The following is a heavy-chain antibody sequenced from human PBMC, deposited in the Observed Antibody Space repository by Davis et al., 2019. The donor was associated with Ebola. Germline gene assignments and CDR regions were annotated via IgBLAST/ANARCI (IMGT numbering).Heavy chain of an antibody. D-gene: IGHD2/OR15-2a*01. V-gene: IGHV3-30*03. J-gene: IGHJ4*02. CDR2: ISYDGSNK. Sequence: GESLKISCAVSGFTFSSYGMHWVRQAPGKGLEWVAVISYDGSNKYYADSVKGRLTISRDNSKNTLYLQMNSLRAEDTAVYYCARDLGRNQSKYRNFGYWGQGTLVTVSS. CDR3: ARDLGRNQSKYRNFGY. CDR1: GFTFSSYG.